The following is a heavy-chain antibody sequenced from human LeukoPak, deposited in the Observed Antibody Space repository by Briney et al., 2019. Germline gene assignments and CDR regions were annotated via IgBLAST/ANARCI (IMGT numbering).Heavy chain of an antibody. Sequence: SETLSLTCTVSGGSISSGGYYWRWIRQPPGKGLEWIGYIYHSGSTYYNPSLKSRVTISVDRSKNQFSLKLSSVTAADTAVYYCARVSVSIDPWGQGTLVTVSS. J-gene: IGHJ5*02. CDR1: GGSISSGGYY. CDR2: IYHSGST. D-gene: IGHD4-11*01. CDR3: ARVSVSIDP. V-gene: IGHV4-30-2*01.